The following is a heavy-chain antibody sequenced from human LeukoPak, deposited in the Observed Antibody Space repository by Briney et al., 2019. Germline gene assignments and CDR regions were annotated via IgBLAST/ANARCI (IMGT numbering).Heavy chain of an antibody. J-gene: IGHJ4*02. CDR3: AREGYTSSWFPY. CDR2: IYYSGST. CDR1: GGSISSYY. V-gene: IGHV4-59*01. D-gene: IGHD6-13*01. Sequence: SETLSLTCTVSGGSISSYYWSWIRQPPGKGLEWIGDIYYSGSTNYNPSLRSRVTISVDTSKNQLSLKLSSVTAADTAVYYCAREGYTSSWFPYWGQGTLVTVSS.